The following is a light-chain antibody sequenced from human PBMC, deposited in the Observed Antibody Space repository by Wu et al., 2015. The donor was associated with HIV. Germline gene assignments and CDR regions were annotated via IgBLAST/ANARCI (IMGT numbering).Light chain of an antibody. CDR2: DAS. Sequence: QSPSSLSASTGDRVTITCRASQNIGDFLAWYQQRPGEAPKLLIYDASKLKTEVPSRFSGSGFGTLFTLTISCLQSEDFATYYCQQYNSYWTFGQGTKVEIK. J-gene: IGKJ1*01. CDR3: QQYNSYWT. CDR1: QNIGDF. V-gene: IGKV1-8*01.